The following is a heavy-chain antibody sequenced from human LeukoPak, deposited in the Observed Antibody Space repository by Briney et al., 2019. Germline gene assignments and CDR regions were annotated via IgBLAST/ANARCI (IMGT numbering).Heavy chain of an antibody. D-gene: IGHD3-22*01. J-gene: IGHJ3*02. V-gene: IGHV4-34*01. CDR1: GGSFSGYY. Sequence: SETLSLTCAVYGGSFSGYYWSWIRQPPGKGLEWIGEINHSGSTNYNPSLKSRVTISVDTSKNQFSLKLSSVTAADTAVYYCASNKHYYDSSGHYPLNGAGNAFDIWGQGTMVTVSS. CDR2: INHSGST. CDR3: ASNKHYYDSSGHYPLNGAGNAFDI.